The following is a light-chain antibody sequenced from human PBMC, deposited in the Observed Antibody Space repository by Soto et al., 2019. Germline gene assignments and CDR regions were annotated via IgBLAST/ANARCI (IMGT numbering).Light chain of an antibody. CDR3: QQYNNWPPIA. CDR2: GAS. J-gene: IGKJ5*01. V-gene: IGKV3-15*01. CDR1: QSVRSD. Sequence: VMTQSPVTLSVSLGERVTLSCRASQSVRSDLAWYQQTPGQAPRLLIYGASNRATGVPARFSGSGSGTEFTLTISSLQSEDFAVYYCQQYNNWPPIAFGQGTRLEIK.